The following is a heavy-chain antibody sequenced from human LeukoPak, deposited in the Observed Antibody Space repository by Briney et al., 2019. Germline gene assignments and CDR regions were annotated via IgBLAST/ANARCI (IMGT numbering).Heavy chain of an antibody. CDR1: GGSISSYY. V-gene: IGHV4-59*01. J-gene: IGHJ4*02. Sequence: SETLSLTCTVSGGSISSYYWSWLRQPPGKGLEWIGYIYYSGSTNYNPSLKSRVTISVDTSKNQFSLKLSSVTAADTAVYYCARSRDYYDSSGYPLEVDYWGQGTLVTVSS. CDR2: IYYSGST. D-gene: IGHD3-22*01. CDR3: ARSRDYYDSSGYPLEVDY.